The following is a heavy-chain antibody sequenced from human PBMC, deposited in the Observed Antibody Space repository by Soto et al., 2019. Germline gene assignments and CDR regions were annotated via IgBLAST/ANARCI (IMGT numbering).Heavy chain of an antibody. CDR1: GFTFSSYG. CDR2: IWYDGNNK. J-gene: IGHJ4*02. CDR3: ARVQYDILTGHFDY. D-gene: IGHD3-9*01. V-gene: IGHV3-33*08. Sequence: PGGSLRLSCAASGFTFSSYGMHWVRQAPGKGLEWVAVIWYDGNNKYYADSVKGRFTISRDNSKNTLYLQMNSLRAEDTAVYYCARVQYDILTGHFDYWGQGTLVTVSS.